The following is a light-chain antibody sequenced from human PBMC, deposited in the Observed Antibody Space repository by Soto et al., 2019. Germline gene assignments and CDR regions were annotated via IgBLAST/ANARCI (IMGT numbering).Light chain of an antibody. CDR1: QTISSW. CDR2: KAS. J-gene: IGKJ1*01. Sequence: DIQMTQSPSTLSGSVGDRVTITCRASQTISSWLAWYQQKPGKAPKLLIYKASTLKSGVPSRFSGSGSGTEFTLTISSLQPDDFATYYCQHYYSYSEAFGQGTKVVLK. CDR3: QHYYSYSEA. V-gene: IGKV1-5*03.